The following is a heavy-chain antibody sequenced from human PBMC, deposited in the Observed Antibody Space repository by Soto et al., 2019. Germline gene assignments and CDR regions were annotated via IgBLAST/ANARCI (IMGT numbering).Heavy chain of an antibody. D-gene: IGHD1-26*01. CDR1: KNTXSELT. V-gene: IGHV1-24*01. J-gene: IGHJ4*02. Sequence: SXKISFEVPKNTXSELTINWLRQAPGKGLEWMGRSAPEEGEPIYPQKFQVRVSIAEDPSTDTAYMELTSLRFEDTAVYFCAADRKIVGTIGAFDFWGQGILVTVSS. CDR2: SAPEEGEP. CDR3: AADRKIVGTIGAFDF.